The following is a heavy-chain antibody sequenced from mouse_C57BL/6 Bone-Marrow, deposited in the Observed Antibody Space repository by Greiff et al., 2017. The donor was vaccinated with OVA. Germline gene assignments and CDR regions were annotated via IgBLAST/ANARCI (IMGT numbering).Heavy chain of an antibody. CDR1: GYSITSGYY. Sequence: EVQLQESGPGLVKPSQSLSLTCSVTGYSITSGYYWNWIRQFPGNKLEWMGYISYDGSNNYNPSLKNRISITRDTSKNQFFLKLNSVTTEDTATYDCARGAGKNYYAMDYWGQGTSVTVSS. CDR3: ARGAGKNYYAMDY. J-gene: IGHJ4*01. CDR2: ISYDGSN. D-gene: IGHD2-1*01. V-gene: IGHV3-6*01.